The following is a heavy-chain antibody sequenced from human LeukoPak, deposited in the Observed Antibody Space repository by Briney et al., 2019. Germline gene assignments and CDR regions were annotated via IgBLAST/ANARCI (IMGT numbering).Heavy chain of an antibody. Sequence: SVKVSCKASGYTFTSYGISWVRQAPGQGLEWMGGIIPIFGTANYAQKFQGRVTITADESTSTAYMELSSLRSEDTAVYYCALGDIVVVPAAIQRVWFDPWGQGTLVTVSS. D-gene: IGHD2-2*02. CDR2: IIPIFGTA. J-gene: IGHJ5*02. V-gene: IGHV1-69*13. CDR1: GYTFTSYG. CDR3: ALGDIVVVPAAIQRVWFDP.